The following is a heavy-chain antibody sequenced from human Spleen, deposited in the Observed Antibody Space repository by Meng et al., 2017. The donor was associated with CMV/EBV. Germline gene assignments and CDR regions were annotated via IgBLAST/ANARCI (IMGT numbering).Heavy chain of an antibody. CDR2: IYPGDSEI. V-gene: IGHV5-51*01. Sequence: KVSCKASGYSFDSHWIGWVRQMPGKGLEWMAVIYPGDSEIRYSPSFQGQVTISADKSISTAYLQWSSLKASDTAMYYCARQGYCSSTSCYRKSALSYWGQGTLVTVSS. D-gene: IGHD2-2*02. CDR1: GYSFDSHW. CDR3: ARQGYCSSTSCYRKSALSY. J-gene: IGHJ4*02.